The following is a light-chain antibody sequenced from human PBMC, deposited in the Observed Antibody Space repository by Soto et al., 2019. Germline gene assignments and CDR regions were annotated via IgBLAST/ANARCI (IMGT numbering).Light chain of an antibody. CDR1: NSNIGAGYD. CDR3: QSYDSSLSGGV. V-gene: IGLV1-40*01. J-gene: IGLJ3*02. CDR2: GNS. Sequence: QSVLTQPPSVSWAPGQRVTISCTGYNSNIGAGYDVHWYQQLPGTAPKLLIYGNSNRPSGVPDRFSASKSGTSASLAITGLQAEDEAYYYCQSYDSSLSGGVFGGGTKLTVL.